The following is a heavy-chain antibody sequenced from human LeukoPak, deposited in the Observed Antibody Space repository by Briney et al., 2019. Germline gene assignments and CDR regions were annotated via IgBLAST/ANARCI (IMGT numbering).Heavy chain of an antibody. CDR3: ARLTLVGALGWFDP. CDR1: GGSISSGGYY. J-gene: IGHJ5*02. CDR2: IYHSGST. Sequence: SETLSLTCTVSGGSISSGGYYWSWIRQPPGKTLEWIGYIYHSGSTYYNPSLKSGVTISVDRSKNQFSLKLTSVTAADTAVYYCARLTLVGALGWFDPWGQGTLVTVSS. D-gene: IGHD1-26*01. V-gene: IGHV4-30-2*01.